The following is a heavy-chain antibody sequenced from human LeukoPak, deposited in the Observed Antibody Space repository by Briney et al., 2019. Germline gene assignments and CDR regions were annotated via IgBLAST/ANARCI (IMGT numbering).Heavy chain of an antibody. CDR2: IYYSGST. J-gene: IGHJ6*03. V-gene: IGHV4-59*01. Sequence: SETLSLTYTVSGGSISSYYWSWIRQPPGKGLEWIGYIYYSGSTNYNPSLKSRVTISVDTSKNQFSLKLSSVTAADTAVYYCVGHCSGGSCYSAQGGFYYYYYMDVWGKGTTVTVSS. CDR3: VGHCSGGSCYSAQGGFYYYYYMDV. CDR1: GGSISSYY. D-gene: IGHD2-15*01.